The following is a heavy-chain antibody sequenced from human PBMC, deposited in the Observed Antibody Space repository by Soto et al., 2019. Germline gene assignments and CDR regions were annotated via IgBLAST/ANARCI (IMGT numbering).Heavy chain of an antibody. CDR1: GFTFRSSA. CDR3: ETGAYCSGGSCSDYYYYYYGMDL. D-gene: IGHD2-15*01. J-gene: IGHJ6*02. CDR2: LVVGTGNT. Sequence: SVKVSCKTSGFTFRSSAVQWVRQARGQRLEWIGWLVVGTGNTNYAQKFQQRVTISSDRSTNTVSMELSSLTSEDTAVYYCETGAYCSGGSCSDYYYYYYGMDLWGQ. V-gene: IGHV1-58*01.